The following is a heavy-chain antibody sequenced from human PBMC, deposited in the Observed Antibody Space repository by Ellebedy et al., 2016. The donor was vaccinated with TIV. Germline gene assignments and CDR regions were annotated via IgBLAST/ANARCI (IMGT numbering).Heavy chain of an antibody. D-gene: IGHD6-13*01. V-gene: IGHV5-51*01. J-gene: IGHJ4*02. CDR1: GYSFTSYW. CDR3: ARVEVRYSSSWYEVPFDY. CDR2: IYPGDSDT. Sequence: GGSLRLSXKGSGYSFTSYWIGWVRQMPGKGLEWMGIIYPGDSDTRYSPSFQGQVTISADKSISTAYLQWSSLKASDTAMYYCARVEVRYSSSWYEVPFDYWGQGTLVTVSS.